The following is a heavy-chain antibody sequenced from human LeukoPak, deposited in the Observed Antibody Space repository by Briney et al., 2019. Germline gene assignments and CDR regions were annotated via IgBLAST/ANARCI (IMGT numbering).Heavy chain of an antibody. Sequence: PGGSLRLSCEASGFTFSTYWMSWVRQAPGKGLEWVANIKQDGSETYYVDSEKGRFTISRDNAKNSLFLQVNSLRAEDTAIYYCTRGQYSYGYWGQGTVVIVSS. CDR1: GFTFSTYW. D-gene: IGHD5-18*01. CDR3: TRGQYSYGY. V-gene: IGHV3-7*01. CDR2: IKQDGSET. J-gene: IGHJ4*02.